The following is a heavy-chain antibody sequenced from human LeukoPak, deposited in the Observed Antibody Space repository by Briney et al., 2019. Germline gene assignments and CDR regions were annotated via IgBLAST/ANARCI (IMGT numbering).Heavy chain of an antibody. V-gene: IGHV3-21*01. CDR2: ISSSSSYI. CDR1: GFTFSSYA. CDR3: ARVAPDYGDYPIYYYYYMDV. D-gene: IGHD4-17*01. Sequence: GGSLRLSCAASGFTFSSYAMHWVRQAPGKGLEWVSSISSSSSYIYYADSVKGRFTISRDNAKNSLYLQMNSLRAEDTAVYYCARVAPDYGDYPIYYYYYMDVWGKGTTVTVSS. J-gene: IGHJ6*03.